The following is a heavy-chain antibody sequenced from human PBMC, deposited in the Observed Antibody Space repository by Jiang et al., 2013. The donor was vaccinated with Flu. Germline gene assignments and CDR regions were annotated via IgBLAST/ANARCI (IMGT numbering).Heavy chain of an antibody. V-gene: IGHV3-30*18. CDR2: ISYDGSNK. CDR3: AKWGIAVAAGQGFDY. J-gene: IGHJ4*02. D-gene: IGHD6-19*01. Sequence: AVISYDGSNKYYADSVKGRFTISRDNSKNTLYLQMNSLRAEDTAVYYCAKWGIAVAAGQGFDYWGQGTLVTVSS.